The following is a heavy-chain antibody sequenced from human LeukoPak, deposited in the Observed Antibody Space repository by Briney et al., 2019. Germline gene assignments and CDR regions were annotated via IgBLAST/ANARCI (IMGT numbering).Heavy chain of an antibody. CDR2: INHSGST. V-gene: IGHV4-34*01. CDR3: ASSRLVPYCSGGSCYPPVYY. D-gene: IGHD2-15*01. Sequence: PSETLSLTCAVYGGSFSGYYWSWIRQPPGKGLEWIGEINHSGSTNYNPSLKSRVTISVDTSKNQFSLKLSSVTAADTAVYYCASSRLVPYCSGGSCYPPVYYWGQGTLVTVSS. J-gene: IGHJ4*02. CDR1: GGSFSGYY.